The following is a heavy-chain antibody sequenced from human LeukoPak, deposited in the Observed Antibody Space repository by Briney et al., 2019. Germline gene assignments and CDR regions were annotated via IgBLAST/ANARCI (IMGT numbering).Heavy chain of an antibody. V-gene: IGHV1-2*02. J-gene: IGHJ6*03. CDR2: INPNSGGT. CDR1: GYTFTGYY. D-gene: IGHD4-17*01. CDR3: ARAHPYGDYNYYYYYYYYMDV. Sequence: ASVKVSCKASGYTFTGYYMHWVRQAPGQGLEWMGWINPNSGGTNYAQKFQGRVTITADKSTSTAYMELSSLRSEDTAVYYCARAHPYGDYNYYYYYYYYMDVWGKGTTVTVSS.